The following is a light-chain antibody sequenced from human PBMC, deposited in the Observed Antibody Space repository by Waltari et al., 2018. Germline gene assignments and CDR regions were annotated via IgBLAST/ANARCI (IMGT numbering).Light chain of an antibody. Sequence: SSELTQDPAVSVALGQTVRITCHGDSLRSDYASWYQQNPGHAPVLVLYGKNNRPSGIPDRFSGSRSGNTASLTITGAPAEDEADYYCNSRDSSGNHHVVFGGGTKLTVL. CDR1: SLRSDY. J-gene: IGLJ2*01. CDR2: GKN. V-gene: IGLV3-19*01. CDR3: NSRDSSGNHHVV.